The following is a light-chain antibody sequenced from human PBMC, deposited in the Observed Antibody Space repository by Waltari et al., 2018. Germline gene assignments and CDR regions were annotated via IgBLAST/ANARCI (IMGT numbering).Light chain of an antibody. CDR1: QSVRST. CDR2: GTS. V-gene: IGKV3D-15*01. CDR3: QQYDYWPWT. J-gene: IGKJ1*01. Sequence: EIVMTQSPATLSLSPGESATLSCRASQSVRSTFAWFQQKPGQPPRLLIYGTSTRAPGIPARFSGSGSGTEFSLTISSLQPEDFATYYCQQYDYWPWTFGQGTRVEAK.